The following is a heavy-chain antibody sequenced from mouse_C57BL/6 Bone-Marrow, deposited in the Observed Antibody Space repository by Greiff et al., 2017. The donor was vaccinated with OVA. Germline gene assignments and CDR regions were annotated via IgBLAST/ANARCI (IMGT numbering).Heavy chain of an antibody. CDR3: ARSSLLDYYAMDY. Sequence: EVQRVESGPELVKPGASVKIPCKASGYTFTDYNMDWVKQSHGKSLEWIGDINPNNGGTIYNQKFKGKATLTVDKSSSTAYMELRSLTSEDTAVYYCARSSLLDYYAMDYWGQGTSVTVSS. J-gene: IGHJ4*01. V-gene: IGHV1-18*01. CDR1: GYTFTDYN. D-gene: IGHD1-2*01. CDR2: INPNNGGT.